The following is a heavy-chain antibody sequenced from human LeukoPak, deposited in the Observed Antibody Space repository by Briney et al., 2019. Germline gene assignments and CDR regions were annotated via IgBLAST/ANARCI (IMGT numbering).Heavy chain of an antibody. CDR1: GFTFDDYA. V-gene: IGHV3-23*01. J-gene: IGHJ4*02. Sequence: GRSLRLSCAASGFTFDDYAMSWVRQAPGKGLEWVSAISDSGGKTYYADSVKGRFTISRDNSKNTLYLQMNSLRAEDTAVYYCAKPPTGAADVRDFWGQGTLVTVSS. D-gene: IGHD7-27*01. CDR2: ISDSGGKT. CDR3: AKPPTGAADVRDF.